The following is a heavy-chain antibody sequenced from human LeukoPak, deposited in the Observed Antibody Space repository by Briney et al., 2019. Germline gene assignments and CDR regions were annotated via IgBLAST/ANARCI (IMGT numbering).Heavy chain of an antibody. V-gene: IGHV4-59*08. D-gene: IGHD2-15*01. CDR3: ARLVDCSGGNCYYYFDY. CDR2: IYYSGTT. J-gene: IGHJ4*02. CDR1: GASISSYY. Sequence: SETLSLTCTVSGASISSYYWSWIQQPPGKGLEWIGSIYYSGTTNYNPSLKSRVTMSVDTSKNQFSLKLSSVTAADTAVYYCARLVDCSGGNCYYYFDYWGRGTLVTVSS.